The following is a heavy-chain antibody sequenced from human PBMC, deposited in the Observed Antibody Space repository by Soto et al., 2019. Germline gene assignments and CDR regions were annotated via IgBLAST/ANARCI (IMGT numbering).Heavy chain of an antibody. Sequence: QVQLVQSGAEVKEPGSSVNVSCKTSGATFGNTAVTWVRQAPGQGLEWIGGIVPLFGTANYAQKCRGRVTITADESTSTAYMELSSLRTDDTAVYYCARDGDPGSSFWSGPLGGGRFDPWGQGTRVTVSS. CDR1: GATFGNTA. J-gene: IGHJ5*02. CDR3: ARDGDPGSSFWSGPLGGGRFDP. CDR2: IVPLFGTA. V-gene: IGHV1-69*12. D-gene: IGHD3-3*01.